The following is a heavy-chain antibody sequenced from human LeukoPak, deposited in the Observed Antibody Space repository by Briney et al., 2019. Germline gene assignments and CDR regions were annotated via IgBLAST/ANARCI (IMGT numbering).Heavy chain of an antibody. CDR3: ARDRYCSSTSCAPSGWFDP. CDR1: GYTFTSYA. J-gene: IGHJ5*02. CDR2: INAGNGNT. V-gene: IGHV1-3*01. D-gene: IGHD2-2*01. Sequence: ASVKVSCKASGYTFTSYAMHWVRQAPGQRLEWMGWINAGNGNTKYSQKFQGRVTITRDTSASTAYMGLSSLRSEDTAVYYCARDRYCSSTSCAPSGWFDPWGQGTLVTVSS.